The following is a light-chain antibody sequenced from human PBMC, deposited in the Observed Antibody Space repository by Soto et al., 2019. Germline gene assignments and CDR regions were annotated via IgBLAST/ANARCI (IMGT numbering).Light chain of an antibody. Sequence: DIVMTQTPLSLSVTPGQPASISCKCSQSLLHSDGKAYLYWYLQKPGQSTQLLIYEVNIRFSGVPDRFSGGASGTDFTLTISRVQAEDVGLYYCMQSMQLPITCGQGTRLEI. CDR3: MQSMQLPIT. V-gene: IGKV2D-29*02. CDR2: EVN. CDR1: QSLLHSDGKAY. J-gene: IGKJ5*01.